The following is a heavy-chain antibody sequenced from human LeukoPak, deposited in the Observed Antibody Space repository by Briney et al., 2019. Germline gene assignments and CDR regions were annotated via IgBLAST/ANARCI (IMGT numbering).Heavy chain of an antibody. J-gene: IGHJ4*02. CDR2: IWYDGSNK. CDR1: GFTFSSYG. CDR3: ARTEELVATIDEYYFDY. V-gene: IGHV3-33*01. D-gene: IGHD5-12*01. Sequence: PGRSLRLSCAASGFTFSSYGMHWVRQAPGKGLEWVAVIWYDGSNKYYADSVKGRFTISRDNSKNTLYLQMNSLRAEDTAVYYCARTEELVATIDEYYFDYWGQGTLVTVSS.